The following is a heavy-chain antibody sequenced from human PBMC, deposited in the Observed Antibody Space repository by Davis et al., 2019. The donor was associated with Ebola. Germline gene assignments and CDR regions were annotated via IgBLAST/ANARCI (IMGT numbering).Heavy chain of an antibody. Sequence: ASVKVSCKASGYTFTSYYIHWVRQAPGQGLEWMGIINPSGGSTNYAQKFQGRVTMTRDTSTSTVYMELSSLRSEDTAVYYCARDGAVAKLFDYWGQGTLVTVSS. CDR2: INPSGGST. V-gene: IGHV1-46*01. CDR3: ARDGAVAKLFDY. CDR1: GYTFTSYY. J-gene: IGHJ4*02. D-gene: IGHD6-19*01.